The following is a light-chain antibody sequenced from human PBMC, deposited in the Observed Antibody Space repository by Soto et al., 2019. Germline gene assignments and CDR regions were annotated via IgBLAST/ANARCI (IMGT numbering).Light chain of an antibody. J-gene: IGLJ1*01. V-gene: IGLV2-14*03. CDR3: VSYTSRTTYV. Sequence: QSALTQPASVSDSPGQSITISCTGTSSDVGGSNFVSWYQQHPGKPPKLIIYDVANRPSGVSNRFSGSKSGSTASLIISRLQTEDEADYYCVSYTSRTTYVSGTRTKVTV. CDR2: DVA. CDR1: SSDVGGSNF.